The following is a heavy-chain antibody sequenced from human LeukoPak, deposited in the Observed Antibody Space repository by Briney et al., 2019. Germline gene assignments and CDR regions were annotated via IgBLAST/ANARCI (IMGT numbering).Heavy chain of an antibody. Sequence: GESLKISCKGSGYSFTSYWIGWVRQMPGKGLEWMGIIHPGDSDTRYSPSFQGQVTISADKSISTAYLQWSSLKASDTAMYYCASSNVYYDSSGFFDYWGQGTLVTVSS. CDR1: GYSFTSYW. J-gene: IGHJ4*02. D-gene: IGHD3-22*01. CDR2: IHPGDSDT. CDR3: ASSNVYYDSSGFFDY. V-gene: IGHV5-51*01.